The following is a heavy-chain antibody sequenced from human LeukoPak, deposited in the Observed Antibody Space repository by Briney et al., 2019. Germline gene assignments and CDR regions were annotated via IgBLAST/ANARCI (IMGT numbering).Heavy chain of an antibody. V-gene: IGHV4-34*01. J-gene: IGHJ6*02. CDR1: GGSFSGYC. CDR2: INHSGST. CDR3: ARGYTLFLGPDYGMDV. D-gene: IGHD2/OR15-2a*01. Sequence: SETLSLTCAVYGGSFSGYCWSWIRQPPGKGLEWIGEINHSGSTNYNPSLKSRVTISVDTSKNQFSLKLSSVTAADTAVYYCARGYTLFLGPDYGMDVWGQGTTVTVSS.